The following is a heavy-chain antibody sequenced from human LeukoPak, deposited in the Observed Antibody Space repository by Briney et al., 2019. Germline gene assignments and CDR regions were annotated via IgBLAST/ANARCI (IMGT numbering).Heavy chain of an antibody. D-gene: IGHD6-13*01. V-gene: IGHV4-59*11. CDR1: GGSISGQY. CDR3: AREGHRAAAGFDY. J-gene: IGHJ4*02. Sequence: PSETLSLTCSVSGGSISGQYWSWIRQPPGKGLEWVGYIHYSGSTNFNPSLKSRITLSTDASKNEFSLKLTSVTAADTALYYCAREGHRAAAGFDYWGQGTLVTVSS. CDR2: IHYSGST.